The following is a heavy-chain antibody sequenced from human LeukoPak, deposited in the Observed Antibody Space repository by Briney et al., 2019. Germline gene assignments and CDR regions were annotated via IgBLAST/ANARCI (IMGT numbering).Heavy chain of an antibody. D-gene: IGHD1-26*01. CDR1: GFTFGDYA. CDR2: IRSEAYGGTT. J-gene: IGHJ4*02. Sequence: GGSLRLSCTASGFTFGDYAMSWFRQAPGKGLEWVGFIRSEAYGGTTEYAASVKGRFTISRDDSKSIAYLQMNSLKTEDTAVYYCTRDPELRLFDYWGQGTLVTVSS. CDR3: TRDPELRLFDY. V-gene: IGHV3-49*03.